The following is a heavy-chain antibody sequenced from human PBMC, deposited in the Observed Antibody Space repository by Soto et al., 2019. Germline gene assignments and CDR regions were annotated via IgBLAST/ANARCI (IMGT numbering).Heavy chain of an antibody. CDR2: IYSGGET. D-gene: IGHD4-17*01. Sequence: PGGSLRLSCAASGFTVSSTHMSWLRQAPGNGLEWVSIIYSGGETYYADSVKGRFTLSRDTSKNTLYLQMNSLRAEDTAVYYCASRRNPYGAYDYWGQGTLVTVS. J-gene: IGHJ4*02. CDR1: GFTVSSTH. CDR3: ASRRNPYGAYDY. V-gene: IGHV3-66*01.